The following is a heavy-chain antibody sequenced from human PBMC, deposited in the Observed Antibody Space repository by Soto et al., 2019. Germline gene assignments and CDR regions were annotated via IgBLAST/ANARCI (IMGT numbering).Heavy chain of an antibody. J-gene: IGHJ5*02. CDR3: ARIDCSGGICFPNWVDP. CDR2: ITPISGTP. V-gene: IGHV1-69*12. Sequence: QVQLVQSGSEVKKPGSSVKVSCKASGGFFSSDAISWVRQAPGQGLEWLGGITPISGTPKYAQKFQGRVTISADESTSTAYMDLSSLRFEDTAIYYCARIDCSGGICFPNWVDPWGQGTLVTVSS. D-gene: IGHD2-8*02. CDR1: GGFFSSDA.